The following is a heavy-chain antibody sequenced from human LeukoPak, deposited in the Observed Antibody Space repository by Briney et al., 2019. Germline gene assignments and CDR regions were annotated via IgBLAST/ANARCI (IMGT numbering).Heavy chain of an antibody. CDR2: INPNSGGT. CDR1: GYTFTGYY. V-gene: IGHV1-2*02. CDR3: ARAVRGVVVTFDY. Sequence: GDSVKVSCKASGYTFTGYYMHWVRQAPGQGLEWMGWINPNSGGTNYAQKFQGRVTMTRETSISKAYMELSRLRSDDTAVYYCARAVRGVVVTFDYWGQGTLVTVSS. D-gene: IGHD3-22*01. J-gene: IGHJ4*02.